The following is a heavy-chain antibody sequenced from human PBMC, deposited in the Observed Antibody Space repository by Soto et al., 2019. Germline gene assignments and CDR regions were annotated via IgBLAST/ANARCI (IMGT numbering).Heavy chain of an antibody. V-gene: IGHV4-34*01. J-gene: IGHJ4*02. Sequence: SETLSLTCAVYGGSFSGYYWSWIRQPPGKGLGWIGEINHSGSTNYNPSLKSRVTISVDTSKNQFSLKLSSVTAADTAIYYCARGPPGTTVTTDYFDYWGQGTLVTVSS. CDR1: GGSFSGYY. CDR2: INHSGST. D-gene: IGHD4-17*01. CDR3: ARGPPGTTVTTDYFDY.